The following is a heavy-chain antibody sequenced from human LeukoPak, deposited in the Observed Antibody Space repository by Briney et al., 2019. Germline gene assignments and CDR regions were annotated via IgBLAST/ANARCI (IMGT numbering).Heavy chain of an antibody. D-gene: IGHD2/OR15-2a*01. J-gene: IGHJ4*02. CDR2: IYYSWST. V-gene: IGHV4-39*01. CDR1: GGSISSSTYY. CDR3: ALATTYTAPYYFDY. Sequence: SETLSLTCTVSGGSISSSTYYWGWIRQPPGKGLEWIESIYYSWSTYYNPSLKSRVTISVDTSENQFSLKLSSVTAADTAVYYCALATTYTAPYYFDYWGQGTLVTVSS.